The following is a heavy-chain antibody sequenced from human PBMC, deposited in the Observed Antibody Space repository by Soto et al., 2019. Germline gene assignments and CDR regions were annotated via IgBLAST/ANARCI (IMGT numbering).Heavy chain of an antibody. CDR2: IIPIFGTA. J-gene: IGHJ3*02. CDR3: ARSSITMIVDDAFDI. Sequence: SVKVSCKASGGTFSSYAISWVRQAPGQGLEWMGGIIPIFGTANYAQKFQGRVTITADKSTSTAYMELSSLRSEDTAVYYCARSSITMIVDDAFDIWGQGTMVTVSS. CDR1: GGTFSSYA. V-gene: IGHV1-69*06. D-gene: IGHD3-22*01.